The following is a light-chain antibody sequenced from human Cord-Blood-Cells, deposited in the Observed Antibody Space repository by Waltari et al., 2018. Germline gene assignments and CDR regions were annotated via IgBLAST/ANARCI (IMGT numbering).Light chain of an antibody. CDR3: SSYTSSSTFVV. Sequence: QSALTQPASVSGSPGQSITISCTGTSSDVGGSNYVPWYQQHPGKAPKLMIYDVTKRPSGVSNRFSGSKSGNTASLTISGLQAEDEADYYCSSYTSSSTFVVFGGGTKLTVL. V-gene: IGLV2-14*01. CDR1: SSDVGGSNY. J-gene: IGLJ2*01. CDR2: DVT.